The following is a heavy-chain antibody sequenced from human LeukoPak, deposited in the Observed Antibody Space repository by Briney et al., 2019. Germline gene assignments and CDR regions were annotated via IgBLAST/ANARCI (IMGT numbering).Heavy chain of an antibody. Sequence: GGSLRLSCAASGVTFSSYAMHWVRQAPGKGLEWVAVISYDGSNKYYADSMKGRFTISRDNSKNTLYLQMNSLRAEDTAVYYCARDSGPPVVSGSFDYWGQGTLVTVSS. CDR1: GVTFSSYA. CDR2: ISYDGSNK. J-gene: IGHJ4*02. D-gene: IGHD1-26*01. V-gene: IGHV3-30-3*01. CDR3: ARDSGPPVVSGSFDY.